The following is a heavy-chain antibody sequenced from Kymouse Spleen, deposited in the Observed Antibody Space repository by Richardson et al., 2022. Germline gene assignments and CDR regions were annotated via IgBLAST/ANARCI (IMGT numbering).Heavy chain of an antibody. CDR1: GGSFSGYY. CDR2: INHSGST. V-gene: IGHV4-34*01. CDR3: ARGGYGSGSYNYYGMDV. J-gene: IGHJ6*02. Sequence: QVQLQQWGAGLLKPSETLSLTCAVYGGSFSGYYWSWIRQPPGKGLEWIGEINHSGSTNYNPSLKSRVTISVDTSKNQFSLKLSSVTAADTAVYYCARGGYGSGSYNYYGMDVWGQGTTVTVSS. D-gene: IGHD3-10*01.